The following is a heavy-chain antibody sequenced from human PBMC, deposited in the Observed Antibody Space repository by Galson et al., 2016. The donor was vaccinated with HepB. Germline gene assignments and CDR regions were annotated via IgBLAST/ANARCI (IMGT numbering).Heavy chain of an antibody. Sequence: SLRLSCAVSGFTLSDNYMNWVRQAPGKGPEWVAVLYSGGSTYYDDSVKGRFTISRDNSNTALSLQMNSLKPDDTAVYFCARIPHDSYHWYLDLWGRGTLVTVSS. CDR2: LYSGGST. J-gene: IGHJ2*01. CDR3: ARIPHDSYHWYLDL. CDR1: GFTLSDNY. D-gene: IGHD3-10*01. V-gene: IGHV3-53*05.